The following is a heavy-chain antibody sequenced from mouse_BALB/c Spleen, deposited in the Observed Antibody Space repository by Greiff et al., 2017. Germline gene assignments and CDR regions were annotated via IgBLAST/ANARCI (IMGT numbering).Heavy chain of an antibody. CDR1: GYTFTSYW. V-gene: IGHV1-7*01. CDR3: AKEGGYRYDGDY. D-gene: IGHD2-14*01. Sequence: QVQLKQSGAELAKPGASVKMSCKASGYTFTSYWMHWVKQRPGQGLEWIGYINPSTGYTEYNQKFKDKATLTADKSSSTAYMQLSSLTSEDSAVYYCAKEGGYRYDGDYWGQGTTLTVSS. J-gene: IGHJ2*01. CDR2: INPSTGYT.